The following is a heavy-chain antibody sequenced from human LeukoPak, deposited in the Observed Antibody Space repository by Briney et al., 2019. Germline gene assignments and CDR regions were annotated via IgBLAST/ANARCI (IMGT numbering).Heavy chain of an antibody. D-gene: IGHD3-10*01. J-gene: IGHJ5*02. V-gene: IGHV4-39*01. Sequence: SETLSLTCTVSGGSISSSSYYWGWIRQPSGKGLEWIGSIYYNGSTYYNPSLKSRVTISVDTSKNQFSLKLSSVTAAGTAVYYCARPFNSRLGVSNWFDPWGQGTLVTVSS. CDR1: GGSISSSSYY. CDR2: IYYNGST. CDR3: ARPFNSRLGVSNWFDP.